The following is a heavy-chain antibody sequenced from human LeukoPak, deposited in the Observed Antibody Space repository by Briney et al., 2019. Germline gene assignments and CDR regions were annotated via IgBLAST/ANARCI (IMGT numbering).Heavy chain of an antibody. D-gene: IGHD3-10*01. CDR3: ARDHGTASFDY. CDR2: IYYSGST. V-gene: IGHV4-59*01. CDR1: GGSISSYY. J-gene: IGHJ4*02. Sequence: SETLSLTCTVSGGSISSYYWSWIRQPPGKGLEWVGYIYYSGSTNYNPSLKSRVTIPVDTSKNQFSLKLSSVTAADTAVYYCARDHGTASFDYWGQGTLVTVSS.